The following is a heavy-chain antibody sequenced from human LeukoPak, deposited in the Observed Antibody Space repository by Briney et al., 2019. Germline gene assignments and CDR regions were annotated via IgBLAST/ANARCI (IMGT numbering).Heavy chain of an antibody. V-gene: IGHV4-59*01. J-gene: IGHJ2*01. CDR1: GGSISSYY. Sequence: SETLSLTCTVSGGSISSYYWSWIRQPPGKGLEWIGYIYYSGSTNYNPSLKSRVTISVDTSKNQFSLKLSSVTAADTAVYYCARDKGELDGDYVGWYFDLWGRGTLVTVSS. CDR3: ARDKGELDGDYVGWYFDL. D-gene: IGHD4-17*01. CDR2: IYYSGST.